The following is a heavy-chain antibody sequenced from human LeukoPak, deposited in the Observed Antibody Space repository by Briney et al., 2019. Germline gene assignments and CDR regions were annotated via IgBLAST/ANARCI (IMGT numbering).Heavy chain of an antibody. CDR2: INHSGST. Sequence: PSETLSLTCAVYGGSFSGYYWSWIRQPPGKGLEWIGEINHSGSTNYNPSLKSRVTISVDTSKNQFSLKLSSVTAADTAVHYCARDWEYCSSTSCYYYFDYWGQGTLVTVSS. D-gene: IGHD2-2*01. CDR1: GGSFSGYY. CDR3: ARDWEYCSSTSCYYYFDY. J-gene: IGHJ4*02. V-gene: IGHV4-34*01.